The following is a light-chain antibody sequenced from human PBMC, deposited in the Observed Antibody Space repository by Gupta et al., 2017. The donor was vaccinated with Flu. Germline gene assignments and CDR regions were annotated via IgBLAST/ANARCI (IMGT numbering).Light chain of an antibody. CDR3: QSSESSSRVA. CDR1: SGSIASNY. V-gene: IGLV6-57*01. J-gene: IGLJ2*01. Sequence: NFMLTQPHSVSESPGKTVTISCSRSSGSIASNYVQWYQHRPGSSPSTVIYDDNQRPSGVPGRFSGSIDSSSNTASLTISGLKTADEADYYCQSSESSSRVAFGGGTKLTVL. CDR2: DDN.